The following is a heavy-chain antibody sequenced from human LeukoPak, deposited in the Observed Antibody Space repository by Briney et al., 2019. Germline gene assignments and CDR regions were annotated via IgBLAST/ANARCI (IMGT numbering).Heavy chain of an antibody. CDR1: GGSFSGYY. CDR3: ARFGGPHAFDI. CDR2: INYSGST. D-gene: IGHD3-3*01. Sequence: SETLSLTCAVYGGSFSGYYWSWIRQPPGKGLEWIAYINYSGSTNYNPSLKRRVTISVNTSKKHFSLTLSSVTAADTAVYYCARFGGPHAFDIWGQGTMVTVSS. J-gene: IGHJ3*02. V-gene: IGHV4-34*01.